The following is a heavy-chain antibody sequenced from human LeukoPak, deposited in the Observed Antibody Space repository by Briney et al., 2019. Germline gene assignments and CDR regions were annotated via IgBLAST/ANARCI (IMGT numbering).Heavy chain of an antibody. CDR3: ASMVRGSFDY. Sequence: SETLSLTCTVSGGSLSSSSYYWGWPRHPPGKGVGLIWYIYYSGSTNYHPSLKSRVTISVDTSKNQFSLKLSSVTAADTAVYYCASMVRGSFDYWGEGTLVTVSS. CDR2: IYYSGST. V-gene: IGHV4-61*01. CDR1: GGSLSSSSYY. D-gene: IGHD3-10*01. J-gene: IGHJ4*02.